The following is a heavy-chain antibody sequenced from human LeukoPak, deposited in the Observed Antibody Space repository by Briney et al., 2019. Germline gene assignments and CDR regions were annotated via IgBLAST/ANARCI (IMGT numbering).Heavy chain of an antibody. J-gene: IGHJ4*02. CDR2: ISGSGGST. V-gene: IGHV3-23*01. Sequence: GGSLRLSCAASGFTFSSYAMSWVRQAPGKGLEWVSAISGSGGSTYYADSVKGRFTISRDNSKNTLYLQMNSLRAEDTAVYYCAKAPGEIAVAGLFDYWDQGTLVTVSS. CDR1: GFTFSSYA. CDR3: AKAPGEIAVAGLFDY. D-gene: IGHD6-19*01.